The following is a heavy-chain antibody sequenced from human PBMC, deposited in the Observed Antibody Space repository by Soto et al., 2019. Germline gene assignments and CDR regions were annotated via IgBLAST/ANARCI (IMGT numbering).Heavy chain of an antibody. J-gene: IGHJ4*02. CDR3: ARVTPYDSSGYYPDY. CDR1: GGSISSYY. V-gene: IGHV4-59*01. CDR2: IYYSGST. Sequence: SETLSLTCTVSGGSISSYYWSWIRQPPGKGLEWIGYIYYSGSTNYNPSLKSRVTISVDTSKNQFSLKLSSVTAADTAVYYCARVTPYDSSGYYPDYWGQGTLVTVSS. D-gene: IGHD3-22*01.